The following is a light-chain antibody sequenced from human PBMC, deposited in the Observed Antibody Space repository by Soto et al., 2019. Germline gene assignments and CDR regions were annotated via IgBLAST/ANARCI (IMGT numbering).Light chain of an antibody. CDR2: DAS. CDR3: QQRSNWVWT. Sequence: EIVLTQSPATLSLSPGERATLSCRASQSVSSYLARYQQKPGQAPWLLIYDASNMATGIPARFSGSGSGTDFTLTISSLEPEDFAVYYCQQRSNWVWTFGQGTKVEIK. V-gene: IGKV3-11*01. J-gene: IGKJ1*01. CDR1: QSVSSY.